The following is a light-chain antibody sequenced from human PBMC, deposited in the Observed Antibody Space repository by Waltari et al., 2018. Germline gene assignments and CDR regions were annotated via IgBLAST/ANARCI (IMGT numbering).Light chain of an antibody. CDR1: CRADRHYNF. CDR2: DVA. V-gene: IGLV2-14*03. CDR3: TSYTLLTFTWQ. Sequence: QSDLTQPASVSGSLGQSITISCPAPCRADRHYNFIPWYQQHPGKAPQLLFFDVAYRPSGISNRFSASQSGDTASLSISGLRPEDEATYYCTSYTLLTFTWQFGGGTQLTVV. J-gene: IGLJ3*02.